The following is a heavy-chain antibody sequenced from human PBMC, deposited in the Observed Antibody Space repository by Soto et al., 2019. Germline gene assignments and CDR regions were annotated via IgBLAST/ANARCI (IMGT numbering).Heavy chain of an antibody. V-gene: IGHV3-30-3*01. CDR3: ARASGHIYATLHGPFDH. D-gene: IGHD2-8*01. CDR1: GFTFNRHP. J-gene: IGHJ4*02. CDR2: ISHDGNNK. Sequence: QVQLVESGGGVVQPGRSLRLSCAASGFTFNRHPLHWVRQAPGKGLEWVAVISHDGNNKYYADSVKGRFTISRDNSMNMLYLQMPGLRTEDTAIFYCARASGHIYATLHGPFDHWGQGALVTVSS.